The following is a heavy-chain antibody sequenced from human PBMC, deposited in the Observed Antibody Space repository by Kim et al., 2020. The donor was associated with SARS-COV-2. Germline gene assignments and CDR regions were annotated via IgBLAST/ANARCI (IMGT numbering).Heavy chain of an antibody. J-gene: IGHJ3*02. Sequence: GGSLRLSCAASGFTFSSYAMHWVRQAPGKGLEWVAVISYDGSTKYYADSVKGRFTITRDNSKNTLYLQMNSLRAEDTAVYYCAAAGPFDAFDIWGQGTMVTVSS. CDR3: AAAGPFDAFDI. D-gene: IGHD2-15*01. CDR2: ISYDGSTK. CDR1: GFTFSSYA. V-gene: IGHV3-30*04.